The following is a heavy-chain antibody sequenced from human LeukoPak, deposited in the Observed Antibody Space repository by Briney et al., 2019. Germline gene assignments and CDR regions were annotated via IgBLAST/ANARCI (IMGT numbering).Heavy chain of an antibody. D-gene: IGHD2-2*01. J-gene: IGHJ4*02. Sequence: SETLSLTCSVSGGSISSYYWSWIRQPAGKGLEWIGRIYTSGSTNYNPSLKSRVTISVDTSKNQFSLKLSSVTAADTAVYYCAKGMLTVVPAAAFDYWGQGTLVTVSS. CDR1: GGSISSYY. CDR2: IYTSGST. CDR3: AKGMLTVVPAAAFDY. V-gene: IGHV4-4*07.